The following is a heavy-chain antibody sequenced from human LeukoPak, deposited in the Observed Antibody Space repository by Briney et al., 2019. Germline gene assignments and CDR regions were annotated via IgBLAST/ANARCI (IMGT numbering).Heavy chain of an antibody. J-gene: IGHJ5*02. CDR3: ASEGGVAYSSSWYTYNWFDP. CDR2: IYYSGST. CDR1: GGSISSSRYY. D-gene: IGHD6-13*01. V-gene: IGHV4-39*01. Sequence: PSETLSLTCTVSGGSISSSRYYWGWIRQPPGKGLEWIGSIYYSGSTYYNPSLKSRVTISVDTSKNQFSLKLSSVTAADTAVYYCASEGGVAYSSSWYTYNWFDPWGQGTLVTVSS.